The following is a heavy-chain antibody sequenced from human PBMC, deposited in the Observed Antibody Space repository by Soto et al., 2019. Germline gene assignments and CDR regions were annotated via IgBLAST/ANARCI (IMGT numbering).Heavy chain of an antibody. CDR2: VNPITSMF. CDR1: GDTFNFYS. Sequence: QVQLVQSGAEVKRPGSSVKVSCKASGDTFNFYSINWVRQAPGGRLEWAGRVNPITSMFNYEQKFQGRVTLTAHKSTSTAYMEISSLRSEDTAIYYCASSYGSGYRAFDYWGQGALVTVSS. V-gene: IGHV1-69*02. D-gene: IGHD3-10*01. J-gene: IGHJ4*02. CDR3: ASSYGSGYRAFDY.